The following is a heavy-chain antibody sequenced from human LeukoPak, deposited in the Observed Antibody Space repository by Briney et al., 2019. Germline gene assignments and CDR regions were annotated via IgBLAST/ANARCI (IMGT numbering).Heavy chain of an antibody. CDR3: ATEGRIGDLLLWRGYYFDY. CDR2: FDPEDGET. D-gene: IGHD3-10*01. Sequence: GASVTDSCKVSGYTLTELFMHWVRQPPGKGLEWMGGFDPEDGETIYAQKFQGRVTMTEDTSTDTAYMELSSLRSEDTAVYYCATEGRIGDLLLWRGYYFDYWGQGTLVTVSS. CDR1: GYTLTELF. V-gene: IGHV1-24*01. J-gene: IGHJ4*02.